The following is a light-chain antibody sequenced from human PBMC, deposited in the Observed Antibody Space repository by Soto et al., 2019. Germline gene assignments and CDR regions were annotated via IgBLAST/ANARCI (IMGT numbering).Light chain of an antibody. J-gene: IGKJ1*01. Sequence: EIVLTHSPGTLSLSPGERATLSCRASQSVSSYLAWYQQKPGQAPRLLISDASDRATGIPDRFSGSGSGTDFTLTISRLVPEDFAVYYCQQYGDSPVTFGQGTKVHIK. CDR3: QQYGDSPVT. CDR1: QSVSSY. CDR2: DAS. V-gene: IGKV3-20*01.